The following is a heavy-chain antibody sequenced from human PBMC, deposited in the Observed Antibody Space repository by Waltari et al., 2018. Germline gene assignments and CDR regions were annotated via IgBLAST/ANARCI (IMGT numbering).Heavy chain of an antibody. CDR2: INHSGST. V-gene: IGHV4-34*01. CDR3: ARAEFDY. Sequence: QVQLQQWGAGLLKPSETPSLTCPVYGGSFRGYYWSWIRQPPGKGLEWIGEINHSGSTNYNPSLKSRVTISVDTSKNQFSLKLSSVTAADTAVYYCARAEFDYWGQGTLVTVSS. J-gene: IGHJ4*02. CDR1: GGSFRGYY.